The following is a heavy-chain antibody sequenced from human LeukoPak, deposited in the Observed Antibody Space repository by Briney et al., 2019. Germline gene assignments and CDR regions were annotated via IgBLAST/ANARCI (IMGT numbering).Heavy chain of an antibody. CDR3: ARKAIAGGGNWFDP. Sequence: SETLSLTCAVYGGSFSGYYWSWIRQPPGKGLEWIGEINHSGSTNYNPSLKSRVTISVDTSKNQFSLKLSSVTAADTAVYYCARKAIAGGGNWFDPWGQGTLVTVSS. CDR1: GGSFSGYY. V-gene: IGHV4-34*01. J-gene: IGHJ5*02. CDR2: INHSGST. D-gene: IGHD2-21*01.